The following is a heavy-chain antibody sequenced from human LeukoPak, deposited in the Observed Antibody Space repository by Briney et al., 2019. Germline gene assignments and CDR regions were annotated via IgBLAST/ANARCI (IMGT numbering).Heavy chain of an antibody. V-gene: IGHV4-59*01. CDR1: GGSISPYY. Sequence: PSETLSLTCTVSGGSISPYYWSWIRQPPGKGLEWIGWIYYSGTTSYNPSLKSRVTISVDTSKNQFSLKLSSVTAADTAVYYCARGIWFGEFTPPYYFDYWGQGTLVTVSS. J-gene: IGHJ4*02. D-gene: IGHD3-10*01. CDR3: ARGIWFGEFTPPYYFDY. CDR2: IYYSGTT.